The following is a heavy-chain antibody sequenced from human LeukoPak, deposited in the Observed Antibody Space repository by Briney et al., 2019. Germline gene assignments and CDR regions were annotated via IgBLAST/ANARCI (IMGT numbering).Heavy chain of an antibody. CDR2: ISGSGGST. CDR1: GFTFSSYA. Sequence: GGSLRLSCAASGFTFSSYAMSWVRQAPGKGLEWVSAISGSGGSTYYADSVKGRFTISRDNSKNRLYLQMNSLRAEDTAVYYCAKGDLIGIGESDYWGQGTLVTVSS. D-gene: IGHD3-10*01. V-gene: IGHV3-23*01. J-gene: IGHJ4*02. CDR3: AKGDLIGIGESDY.